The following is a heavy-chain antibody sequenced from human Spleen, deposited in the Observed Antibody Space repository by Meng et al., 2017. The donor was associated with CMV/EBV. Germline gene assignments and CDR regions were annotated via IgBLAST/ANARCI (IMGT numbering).Heavy chain of an antibody. V-gene: IGHV3-7*01. J-gene: IGHJ3*02. Sequence: GESLKISCAASGFTFSSYWMSWVRQAPGKGLEWVANIKQDGSEKYYVDSVKGRFTISRDNSKNTLYLQMNSLRAEDTAVYYCARSLLPTDDYGDLLDAFDIWGQGTMVTVSS. CDR1: GFTFSSYW. CDR2: IKQDGSEK. CDR3: ARSLLPTDDYGDLLDAFDI. D-gene: IGHD4-17*01.